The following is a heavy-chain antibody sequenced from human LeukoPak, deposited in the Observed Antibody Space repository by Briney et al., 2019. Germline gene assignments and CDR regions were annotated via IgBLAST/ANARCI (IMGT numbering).Heavy chain of an antibody. Sequence: GGSLRLSCAASGFSFSTHSMDWVRQAPGKGLEWVSSITGSTSYIHYADSVKGRFTISRDNAKNSLYLQMNSLTADDTAVYYCVKAMGYRTSDAFEIWGQGTMVTVSS. CDR1: GFSFSTHS. J-gene: IGHJ3*02. CDR3: VKAMGYRTSDAFEI. D-gene: IGHD5-18*01. CDR2: ITGSTSYI. V-gene: IGHV3-21*01.